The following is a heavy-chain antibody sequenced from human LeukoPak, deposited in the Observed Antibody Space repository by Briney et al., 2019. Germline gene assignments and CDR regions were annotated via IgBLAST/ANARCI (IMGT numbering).Heavy chain of an antibody. Sequence: SETLSLTCTVSGGSISSSSYYWGWIRQPPGKGLEWIGSIYYSGSTYYNPSLKSRVTISVATSKNQFSLRLTSVTAADTAVYYCARLVGYPRFKPPNANFDIWGQGTMVTVSS. CDR1: GGSISSSSYY. CDR2: IYYSGST. CDR3: ARLVGYPRFKPPNANFDI. J-gene: IGHJ3*02. D-gene: IGHD1-1*01. V-gene: IGHV4-39*07.